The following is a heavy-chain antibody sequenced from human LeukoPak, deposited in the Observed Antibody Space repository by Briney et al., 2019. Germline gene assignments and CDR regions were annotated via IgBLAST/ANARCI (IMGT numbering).Heavy chain of an antibody. J-gene: IGHJ5*02. CDR1: GGTFSSYA. CDR3: ARGGGTHDYGDYLGWDNWFDP. V-gene: IGHV1-69*05. Sequence: GSSVKVSCKASGGTFSSYAISWVRQAPGQGLEWMGGIIPIFGTANYAQKFQGRVTITTDESTSTAYMELSSLRSEATAVYYCARGGGTHDYGDYLGWDNWFDPWGQGTLVTVSS. CDR2: IIPIFGTA. D-gene: IGHD4-17*01.